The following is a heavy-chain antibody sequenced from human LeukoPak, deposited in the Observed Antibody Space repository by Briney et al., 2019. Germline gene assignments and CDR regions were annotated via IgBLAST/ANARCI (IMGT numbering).Heavy chain of an antibody. CDR1: GFTFDNYA. J-gene: IGHJ4*02. CDR2: IAWNSGNT. D-gene: IGHD3-10*01. CDR3: AKDMNSYGSGSSYNPWGPFDS. V-gene: IGHV3-9*01. Sequence: GGSLRLSCAASGFTFDNYAMHWVRQAPGKVLEWVSGIAWNSGNTGFADSVKGRFTVPRDNAENSLYLEMNSLTPEDTAFYFCAKDMNSYGSGSSYNPWGPFDSWGQGTLVTVS.